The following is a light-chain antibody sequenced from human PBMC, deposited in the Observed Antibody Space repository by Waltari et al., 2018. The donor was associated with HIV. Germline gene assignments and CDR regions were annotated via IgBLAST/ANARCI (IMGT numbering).Light chain of an antibody. CDR3: CSYTGSYTWV. Sequence: QSALTQPRSDPGSPGQSVTISCTGTSSDVGGYNFVPWYQQHPGKAPKLVIYDVSKWPSGVPDRFSGSKSGNTASLTISGLQAEDEADYYCCSYTGSYTWVFGGGTELTVL. J-gene: IGLJ3*02. V-gene: IGLV2-11*01. CDR1: SSDVGGYNF. CDR2: DVS.